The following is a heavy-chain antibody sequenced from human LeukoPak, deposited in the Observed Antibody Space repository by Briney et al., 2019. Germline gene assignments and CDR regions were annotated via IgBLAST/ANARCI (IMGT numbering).Heavy chain of an antibody. CDR2: IRYDGSNK. CDR1: GFTFSSYG. CDR3: AKVGGYSGYDALV. J-gene: IGHJ4*02. Sequence: SGGSLRLSCAASGFTFSSYGMHWVRQAPGKGLEWVAFIRYDGSNKYYADSVKGRFTISRDNSKNTLYLQMNSLRAEDTAVYSCAKVGGYSGYDALVWGQGTLVTVSS. V-gene: IGHV3-30*02. D-gene: IGHD5-12*01.